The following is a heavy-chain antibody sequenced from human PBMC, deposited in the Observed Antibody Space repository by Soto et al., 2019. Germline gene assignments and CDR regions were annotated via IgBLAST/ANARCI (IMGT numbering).Heavy chain of an antibody. J-gene: IGHJ6*02. D-gene: IGHD3-9*01. Sequence: SVKVSCKASGGTFSSYAISWVRQAPGQGLEWMGGIIPILGTANYAQKFQGRVTITADESTSTAYMELSSLRSEDTAVYYCARDQRYFDWLPTHYYYYGMDVWGQGTTVTVSS. CDR1: GGTFSSYA. CDR2: IIPILGTA. V-gene: IGHV1-69*13. CDR3: ARDQRYFDWLPTHYYYYGMDV.